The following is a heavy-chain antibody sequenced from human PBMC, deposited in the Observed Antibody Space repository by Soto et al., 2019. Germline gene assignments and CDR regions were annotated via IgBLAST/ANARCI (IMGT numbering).Heavy chain of an antibody. J-gene: IGHJ4*02. D-gene: IGHD6-19*01. CDR3: ARGSLSGWLFDY. Sequence: SVKVSCKASGGTYSSYAISWVRQAPGQGLEWMGGIIPIFGTANYAQKFQGRVTITADESTSTAYMELSSLRSEDTAVYYCARGSLSGWLFDYWGQGTLVTVSS. V-gene: IGHV1-69*13. CDR2: IIPIFGTA. CDR1: GGTYSSYA.